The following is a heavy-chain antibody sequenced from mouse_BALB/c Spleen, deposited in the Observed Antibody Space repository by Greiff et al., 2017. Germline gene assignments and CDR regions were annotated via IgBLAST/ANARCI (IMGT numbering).Heavy chain of an antibody. J-gene: IGHJ1*01. CDR3: ARWDWYFDV. CDR2: IDPANGNT. Sequence: VQLQQSGAELVTPGASVKLSCTASGFTIKDTYMHWVKQRPEQGLEWIGRIDPANGNTKYDPKFQGKATITADTSSNTAYLQLSSLTSEDTAVYYCARWDWYFDVWGAGTTVTVSS. CDR1: GFTIKDTY. V-gene: IGHV14-3*02.